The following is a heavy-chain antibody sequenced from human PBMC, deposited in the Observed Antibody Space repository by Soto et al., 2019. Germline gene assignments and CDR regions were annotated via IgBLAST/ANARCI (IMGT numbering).Heavy chain of an antibody. V-gene: IGHV4-59*01. CDR3: ARDMFIYDSRTYHNPVNWFDP. J-gene: IGHJ5*02. CDR2: ISYSGSA. D-gene: IGHD3-10*01. CDR1: GGSIDSYY. Sequence: QVQLQESGPGLVRPSEILSLTCNVSGGSIDSYYWTWLRQPPGKGLEWIGYISYSGSATYNPSLQSRVTISVDTSNRHFSLTLNSVTAADTAVYYCARDMFIYDSRTYHNPVNWFDPWGQGILVTVSS.